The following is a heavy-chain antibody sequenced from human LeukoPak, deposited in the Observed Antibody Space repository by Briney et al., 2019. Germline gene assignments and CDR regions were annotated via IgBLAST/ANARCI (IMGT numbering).Heavy chain of an antibody. J-gene: IGHJ5*02. V-gene: IGHV4-61*08. D-gene: IGHD3-16*02. CDR1: GFSLSTSGMC. CDR3: ARVSGGNDYVWGSYRYTDNWFDP. CDR2: IYYSGST. Sequence: SGPALVKPTQTLTLTCTFSGFSLSTSGMCVSWIRQPPGKGLEWIGYIYYSGSTNYNPSLKSRVTISVDTSKNQFSLKLSSVTAADTAVYYCARVSGGNDYVWGSYRYTDNWFDPWGQGTLVTVSS.